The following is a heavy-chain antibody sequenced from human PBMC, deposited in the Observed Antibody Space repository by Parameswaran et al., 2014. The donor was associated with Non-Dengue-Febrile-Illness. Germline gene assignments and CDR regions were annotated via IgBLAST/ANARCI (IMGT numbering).Heavy chain of an antibody. J-gene: IGHJ4*02. Sequence: RWIRQPPGKGLEWIGEINHSGSTNYNPSLKSRVTISVDTSKNQFSLKLSSVTAADTAVYYCARGGRYYDFWSGYRGGFDYWGQGTLVTVSS. CDR2: INHSGST. CDR3: ARGGRYYDFWSGYRGGFDY. V-gene: IGHV4-34*01. D-gene: IGHD3-3*01.